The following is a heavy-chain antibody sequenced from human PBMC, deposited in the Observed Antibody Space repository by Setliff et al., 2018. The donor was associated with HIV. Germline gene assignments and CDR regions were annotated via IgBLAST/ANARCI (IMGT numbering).Heavy chain of an antibody. V-gene: IGHV1-18*01. CDR1: GYTSSSYG. CDR2: LSGDNGNT. J-gene: IGHJ4*02. D-gene: IGHD5-12*01. Sequence: ASVKVSCKASGYTSSSYGVNWVRQAPGQGLEWMGRLSGDNGNTKYAQKFQGRVIMTTDTSTSTAYMELRSLRSDDTAVYYCVRGSISGMYYFDYWGLGTLVTVSS. CDR3: VRGSISGMYYFDY.